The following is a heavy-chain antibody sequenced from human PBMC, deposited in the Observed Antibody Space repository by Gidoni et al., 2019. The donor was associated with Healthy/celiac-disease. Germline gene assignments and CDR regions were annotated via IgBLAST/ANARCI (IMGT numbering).Heavy chain of an antibody. CDR1: AFSLRSYA. D-gene: IGHD6-13*01. CDR2: ISGSGGST. V-gene: IGHV3-23*01. CDR3: AKDRGYSSSELSDY. Sequence: EVQLLESGGGLVQPAGSLILSCSALAFSLRSYAMSWVRQAPGKGLEWVSAISGSGGSTYYADSVKGRFTISRDNSKNTLYLQMNSLRAEDTAVYYCAKDRGYSSSELSDYWGQGTLVTVSS. J-gene: IGHJ4*02.